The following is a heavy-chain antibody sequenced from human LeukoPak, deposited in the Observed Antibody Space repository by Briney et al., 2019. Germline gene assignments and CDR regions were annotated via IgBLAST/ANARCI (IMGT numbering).Heavy chain of an antibody. CDR1: GYSISSGYY. CDR3: AGRSRGSCSSTSCSFDY. D-gene: IGHD2-2*01. J-gene: IGHJ4*02. Sequence: SSETLSLTCTVSGYSISSGYYWGWIRQPPGKGLEWIGSIYQSGNTYYNPSLQSRVTISLDTSKNQFSLKLSSVTAADTAVYYCAGRSRGSCSSTSCSFDYWGQGTLVTVSS. CDR2: IYQSGNT. V-gene: IGHV4-38-2*02.